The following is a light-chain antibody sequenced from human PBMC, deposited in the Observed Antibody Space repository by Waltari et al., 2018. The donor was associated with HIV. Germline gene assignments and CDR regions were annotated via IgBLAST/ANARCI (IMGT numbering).Light chain of an antibody. V-gene: IGLV1-51*01. CDR2: ENN. CDR3: GTWDSSLGAWV. J-gene: IGLJ3*02. CDR1: SPNIGINY. Sequence: QSVLTQPPSVSAAPGQKVTISCSGSSPNIGINYVSWYQQLPGTAPKLLIYENNKRPSGIPDRFSGSRSGTSATLGITGLQTGAEADYYCGTWDSSLGAWVVGGGTKLTVL.